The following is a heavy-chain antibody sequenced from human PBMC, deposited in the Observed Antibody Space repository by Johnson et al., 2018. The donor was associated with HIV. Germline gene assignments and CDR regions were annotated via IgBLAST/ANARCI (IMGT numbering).Heavy chain of an antibody. D-gene: IGHD6-25*01. Sequence: QVQLVESGGGVVQPGRSLRLSCAASGFTFSSYGMHWVRQAPGKGLEWVAVTSYDGSNKYYTDSVKGRFTISRDNAKNTLYLQMNTLRGDDTAVYYCARGGEETAADVFDIWGQGTMVTVSS. CDR3: ARGGEETAADVFDI. J-gene: IGHJ3*02. CDR2: TSYDGSNK. CDR1: GFTFSSYG. V-gene: IGHV3-30*03.